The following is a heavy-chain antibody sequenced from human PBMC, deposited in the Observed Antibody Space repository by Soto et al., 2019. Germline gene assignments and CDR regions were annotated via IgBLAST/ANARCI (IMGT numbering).Heavy chain of an antibody. CDR3: ARVGHDLRFLVY. Sequence: QVQLVESGGGVVQHGRSLRIACAASGFTYRSYGMQWVRQAPGKGLEWVGVIWYDGSNRYYADSVKGRFTISRDNSKNTLYLQMNSLRAEDTAVYYCARVGHDLRFLVYWGQGTLVTVSS. CDR2: IWYDGSNR. V-gene: IGHV3-33*01. D-gene: IGHD3-3*01. J-gene: IGHJ4*02. CDR1: GFTYRSYG.